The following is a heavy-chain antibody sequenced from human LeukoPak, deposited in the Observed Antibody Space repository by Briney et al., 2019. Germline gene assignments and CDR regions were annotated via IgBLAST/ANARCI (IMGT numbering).Heavy chain of an antibody. V-gene: IGHV3-23*01. Sequence: GGSLRLSCAASGFTFSSYAMSWVRQAPGKGLEWVSVISGNGGRISYADSVKGRVTISRDNSKKTLYLQMNSLRAEDTAVYYCAKDREGGYCYGGSCSFDYWGQGTLLTVSS. CDR1: GFTFSSYA. D-gene: IGHD2-15*01. CDR3: AKDREGGYCYGGSCSFDY. CDR2: ISGNGGRI. J-gene: IGHJ4*02.